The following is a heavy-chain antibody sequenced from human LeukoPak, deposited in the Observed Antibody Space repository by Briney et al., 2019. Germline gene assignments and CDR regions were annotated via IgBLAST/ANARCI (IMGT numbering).Heavy chain of an antibody. Sequence: PGGSLRLSRAASGFTFSSYSMNWVRQAPGKGLEWVSSISSSSSYIYYADSVKGRFTISRDNAKNSLYLQMNSLRAEDTAVYYCASLAVAGTSLFDYWGQGTLVTVSS. V-gene: IGHV3-21*01. CDR3: ASLAVAGTSLFDY. D-gene: IGHD6-19*01. J-gene: IGHJ4*02. CDR1: GFTFSSYS. CDR2: ISSSSSYI.